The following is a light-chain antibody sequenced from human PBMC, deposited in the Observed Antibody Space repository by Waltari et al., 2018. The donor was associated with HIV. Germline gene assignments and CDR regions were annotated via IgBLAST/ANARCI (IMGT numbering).Light chain of an antibody. CDR2: QDN. CDR1: KLGDNY. CDR3: QAWDSSAVYV. Sequence: SYELSQIPSVSVSPGQTASIPCPGDKLGDNYVSWYHQKPGQSPVVVMYQDNERPSGIPERFSGSNSGNTATLTISGAQAMDEAEYYCQAWDSSAVYVFGTGTKVTVL. J-gene: IGLJ1*01. V-gene: IGLV3-1*01.